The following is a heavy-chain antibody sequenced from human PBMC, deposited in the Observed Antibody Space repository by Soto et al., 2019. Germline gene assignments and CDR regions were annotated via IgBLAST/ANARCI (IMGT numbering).Heavy chain of an antibody. CDR3: ARLLYDSRGYYYFDY. Sequence: PSETLSLTCAVFSGSLGDHYWAWIRQSPEKGLEWIGEIHPSGSTDYSPSLKSRITLSVDRSKSQFSLKLTSVTAADTAVYYCARLLYDSRGYYYFDYWGQGTLVTVSS. CDR2: IHPSGST. D-gene: IGHD3-22*01. CDR1: SGSLGDHY. J-gene: IGHJ4*02. V-gene: IGHV4-34*01.